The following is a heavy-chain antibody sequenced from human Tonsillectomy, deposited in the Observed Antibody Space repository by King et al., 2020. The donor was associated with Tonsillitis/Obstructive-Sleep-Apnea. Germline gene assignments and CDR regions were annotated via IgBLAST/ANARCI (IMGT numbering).Heavy chain of an antibody. CDR2: VNRDGSST. CDR1: GFTFSSYW. V-gene: IGHV3-74*01. J-gene: IGHJ3*01. CDR3: ARPRYCSGGSCYGAFDV. D-gene: IGHD2-15*01. Sequence: VQLVESGGGLVQPGGSLRLSCAASGFTFSSYWMHWVRHAPGKGLMWVSRVNRDGSSTSSAGSVKGRFTISRDNDKNKLYLQMNSLRAEDTAVYYCARPRYCSGGSCYGAFDVWGQGTMVTVSS.